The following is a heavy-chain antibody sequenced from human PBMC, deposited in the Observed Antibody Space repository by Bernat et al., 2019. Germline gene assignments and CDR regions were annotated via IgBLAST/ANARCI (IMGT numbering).Heavy chain of an antibody. CDR1: GFTFSSYG. D-gene: IGHD3-10*01. J-gene: IGHJ3*02. V-gene: IGHV3-30*18. CDR2: ISSDGSHK. CDR3: AKGLSGRSAFDI. Sequence: QVQLVESGGGVVQPGRSLRLSCAASGFTFSSYGMHWVRQAPGKGLGWVAVISSDGSHKYYADSVKGRFTISRDNSKNTLFLHMNSLRAEDPAVYYCAKGLSGRSAFDIWGQGTMVTVSS.